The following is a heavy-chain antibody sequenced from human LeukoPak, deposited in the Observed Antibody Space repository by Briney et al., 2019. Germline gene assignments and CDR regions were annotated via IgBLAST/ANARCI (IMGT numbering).Heavy chain of an antibody. CDR3: ARDLRGYPY. D-gene: IGHD3-22*01. V-gene: IGHV3-21*01. Sequence: GGSLRLSCAASGFTFTTYSMNWVRQAPGKGLEWVSFASSTSRFISYADSVKGRFTISRDNAKNSLYLQMTSLRAEDTAVYYCARDLRGYPYWGQGTLVTVSS. CDR1: GFTFTTYS. CDR2: ASSTSRFI. J-gene: IGHJ1*01.